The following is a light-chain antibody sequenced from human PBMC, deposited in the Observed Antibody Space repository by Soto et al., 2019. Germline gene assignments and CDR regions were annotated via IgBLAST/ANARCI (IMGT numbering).Light chain of an antibody. CDR3: QQSYSTPPTYT. CDR1: QSISSY. Sequence: DIQMTQSPSSLSASVGDRVTITCRASQSISSYLNWYQQKPGKAPKLLIYAASSLQSGVPSRFSGSGSGTDFTLTISXLQPEXFATYYCQQSYSTPPTYTFGQGTKLEIK. CDR2: AAS. V-gene: IGKV1-39*01. J-gene: IGKJ2*01.